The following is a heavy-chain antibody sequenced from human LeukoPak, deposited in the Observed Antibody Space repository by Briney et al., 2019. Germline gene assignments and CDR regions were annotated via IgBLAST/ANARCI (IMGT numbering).Heavy chain of an antibody. V-gene: IGHV4-34*01. Sequence: PSETLSLTCAVYGGSFSGYYWSWIRQPPGKGLEWIGEINHSGSTNYNPSLTSGVTISVDTTKNHYSLKLSSVPAADTAVYYCAATFSSGWVDYYYYYMDVWGKGTTVTISS. J-gene: IGHJ6*03. CDR2: INHSGST. CDR1: GGSFSGYY. D-gene: IGHD6-19*01. CDR3: AATFSSGWVDYYYYYMDV.